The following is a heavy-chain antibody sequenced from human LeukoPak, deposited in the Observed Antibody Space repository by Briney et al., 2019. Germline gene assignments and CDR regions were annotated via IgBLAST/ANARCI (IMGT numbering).Heavy chain of an antibody. D-gene: IGHD3-10*01. CDR3: ARELAGHYYGSGSSFDY. V-gene: IGHV3-30-3*01. CDR2: ISYDGSNK. CDR1: GFTFSTYA. Sequence: PGGSLRLSCAVSGFTFSTYAMHWVRQTPGKGLEWVAVISYDGSNKYYADSVKGRFTISRDNSKNTLYLQMNSLRAEDTAVYYCARELAGHYYGSGSSFDYWGQGTLVTVSS. J-gene: IGHJ4*02.